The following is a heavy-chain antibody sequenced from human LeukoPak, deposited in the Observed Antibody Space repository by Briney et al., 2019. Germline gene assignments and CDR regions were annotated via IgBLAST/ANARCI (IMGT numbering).Heavy chain of an antibody. J-gene: IGHJ4*02. CDR2: ISYDGSNK. Sequence: GGSLRLSCAASGFTFSSYAMHWVRQAPGKGLEWVAVISYDGSNKYYADSVKGRFTISRDNSKNTLYLQMNSLRAEGTAVYYCAKDQRVATTYYFDYWGQGTLVTVSS. CDR3: AKDQRVATTYYFDY. V-gene: IGHV3-30*04. D-gene: IGHD5-24*01. CDR1: GFTFSSYA.